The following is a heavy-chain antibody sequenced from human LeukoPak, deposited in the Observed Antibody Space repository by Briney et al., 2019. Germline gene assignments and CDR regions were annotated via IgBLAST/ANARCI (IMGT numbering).Heavy chain of an antibody. CDR3: AQKGGADY. CDR2: ISGSSSSSTI. J-gene: IGHJ4*02. CDR1: GFTFSSYA. V-gene: IGHV3-48*02. Sequence: GGSLRLSCAASGFTFSSYAMSWVRQAPGKGLEWVSYISGSSSSSTIYYADSVKGRFTISRDNAKNSLYLQMNSLRDEDTAVYYCAQKGGADYWGQGTLVTVSS. D-gene: IGHD2-15*01.